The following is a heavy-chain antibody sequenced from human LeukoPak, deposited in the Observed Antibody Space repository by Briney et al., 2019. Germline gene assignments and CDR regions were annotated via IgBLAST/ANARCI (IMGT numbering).Heavy chain of an antibody. V-gene: IGHV3-21*01. CDR3: ARVHSSSWYCCSDF. Sequence: PGGSLRLSCAASGFTFSSYAMHWVRQAPGKGLEWVSSISSSSSYIYYADSMKGRFTISRDNAKNSLYLQMNSLRVEDTAVYYCARVHSSSWYCCSDFWGQGTLVTVSS. CDR2: ISSSSSYI. CDR1: GFTFSSYA. D-gene: IGHD6-13*01. J-gene: IGHJ4*02.